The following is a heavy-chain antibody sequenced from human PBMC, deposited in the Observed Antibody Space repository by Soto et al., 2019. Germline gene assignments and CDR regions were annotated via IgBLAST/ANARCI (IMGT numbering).Heavy chain of an antibody. V-gene: IGHV3-9*01. J-gene: IGHJ4*02. CDR3: ANLPLHGSVFDC. CDR2: ISWNGASI. Sequence: VQLVESGGGLVQPGRSLRLSCAASGFTFDDYAIHWVRQAPGRGLEWVAGISWNGASIGYADSVKGRFTISRDNAKNSMHLQMNSLRSEDTVLYYCANLPLHGSVFDCCGQGTLVTVSS. CDR1: GFTFDDYA. D-gene: IGHD3-10*01.